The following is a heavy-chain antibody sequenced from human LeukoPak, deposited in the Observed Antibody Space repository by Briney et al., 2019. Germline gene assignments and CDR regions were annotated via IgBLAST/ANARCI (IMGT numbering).Heavy chain of an antibody. D-gene: IGHD2-2*01. J-gene: IGHJ4*02. V-gene: IGHV1-58*02. CDR1: GFTFTSSA. CDR3: AKEGCSSTSCPPLY. Sequence: SVKVSCKASGFTFTSSAMQWVRQARGQRLEWIGWLVVGSGNTNYAQKFQERVTITRDMSTSTAYMELNSLRSEDTAVYYCAKEGCSSTSCPPLYWGQGTLVTVSS. CDR2: LVVGSGNT.